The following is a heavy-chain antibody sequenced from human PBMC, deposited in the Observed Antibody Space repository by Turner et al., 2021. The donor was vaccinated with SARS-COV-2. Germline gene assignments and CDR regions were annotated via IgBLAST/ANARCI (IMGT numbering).Heavy chain of an antibody. J-gene: IGHJ6*02. D-gene: IGHD6-6*01. V-gene: IGHV3-23*01. CDR3: AKRSSSSSSYYYGMDV. CDR2: ISGGGGST. CDR1: GLTFRTYA. Sequence: DVQLLESGGGLVQPGGSLRLSCAASGLTFRTYAMSWARQAPGKGLEWVSSISGGGGSTYYADSVKGRFTISRDNSKNTLYLQMNSLRAEDTAVYHCAKRSSSSSSYYYGMDVWGQGTTVTVSS.